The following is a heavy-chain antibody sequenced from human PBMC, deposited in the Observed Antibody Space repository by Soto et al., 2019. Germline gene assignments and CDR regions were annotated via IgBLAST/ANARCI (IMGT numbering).Heavy chain of an antibody. V-gene: IGHV3-74*01. Sequence: EVQLVESGGGLVQPGGSLRLSCEASGFTFSSYWMHWVRQAPGKGLVWVSLINSDGSSTIYADSVKGRFTISRDNAKNTLDLQMNSLRAEDTAVYYCAREGLDSSGHFDIWGQGTMVTVSS. CDR1: GFTFSSYW. J-gene: IGHJ3*02. CDR3: AREGLDSSGHFDI. D-gene: IGHD3-22*01. CDR2: INSDGSST.